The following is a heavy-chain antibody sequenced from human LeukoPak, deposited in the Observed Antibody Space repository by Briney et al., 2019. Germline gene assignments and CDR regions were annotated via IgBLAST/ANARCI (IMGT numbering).Heavy chain of an antibody. D-gene: IGHD5-18*01. CDR2: ISYDGSNK. CDR1: GFTFSSYG. Sequence: PGRSLRLSCAASGFTFSSYGMHWVRQAPGKGLEWVAVISYDGSNKYYADSVKGRFTISRDNSKNTLYLQMNSLRAEDTAVYYCAKDLSGYSYGLDYWGQGTLVTVSS. V-gene: IGHV3-30*18. J-gene: IGHJ4*02. CDR3: AKDLSGYSYGLDY.